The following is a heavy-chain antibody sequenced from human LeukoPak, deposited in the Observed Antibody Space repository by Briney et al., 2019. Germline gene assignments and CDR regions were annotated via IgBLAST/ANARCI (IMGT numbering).Heavy chain of an antibody. V-gene: IGHV3-33*01. D-gene: IGHD3-16*02. CDR1: AFTFSTYA. CDR3: AREGDSRWGELSP. CDR2: IWFDGREQ. Sequence: PGGSLRLSCAASAFTFSTYAIHWVRQAPGQGLKWVAVIWFDGREQYYADSVKGRFIISRDNSKSTSNLQLNSLRAEDTAVCYCAREGDSRWGELSPWGQGTLVTVSS. J-gene: IGHJ1*01.